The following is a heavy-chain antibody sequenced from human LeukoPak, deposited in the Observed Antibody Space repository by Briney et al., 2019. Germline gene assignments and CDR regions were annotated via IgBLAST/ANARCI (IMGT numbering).Heavy chain of an antibody. Sequence: SVKVSCKASGGTFSSYAISWVRQTPGQGLEWMGGIIPIFGTANYAQKFQGRATITADESTSTAYMELSSLRSEDTAVYYCATYCSGGSCYSHTKYFQHWGQGTLVTVSS. J-gene: IGHJ1*01. CDR1: GGTFSSYA. CDR3: ATYCSGGSCYSHTKYFQH. CDR2: IIPIFGTA. V-gene: IGHV1-69*13. D-gene: IGHD2-15*01.